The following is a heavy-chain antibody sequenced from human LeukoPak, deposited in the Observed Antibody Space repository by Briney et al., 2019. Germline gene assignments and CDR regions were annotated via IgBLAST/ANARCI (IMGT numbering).Heavy chain of an antibody. V-gene: IGHV1-46*01. Sequence: ASVKVSFKASGYTFTGYYMHWVRRAPGQGLEWMGIINPSGGSTSYAQKFQGRVTMTRDTSTSTVYMELSSLRSEDTAVFYCAREEAVGAKFRHAFDIWGQGTMVTVSS. CDR3: AREEAVGAKFRHAFDI. D-gene: IGHD1-26*01. CDR1: GYTFTGYY. J-gene: IGHJ3*02. CDR2: INPSGGST.